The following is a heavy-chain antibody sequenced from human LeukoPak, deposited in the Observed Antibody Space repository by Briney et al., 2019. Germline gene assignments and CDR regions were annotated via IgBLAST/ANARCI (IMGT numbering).Heavy chain of an antibody. Sequence: GASVKVSCKASGGTFSSYAISWVRQAPGQGLEWMGGIIPIFGTANYAQKFQGRVTITADESTSTAYMELSSLRSEDTAVYYCARLDYGGNVVDYWGQGTLVTVSS. CDR1: GGTFSSYA. CDR2: IIPIFGTA. D-gene: IGHD4-23*01. CDR3: ARLDYGGNVVDY. V-gene: IGHV1-69*13. J-gene: IGHJ4*02.